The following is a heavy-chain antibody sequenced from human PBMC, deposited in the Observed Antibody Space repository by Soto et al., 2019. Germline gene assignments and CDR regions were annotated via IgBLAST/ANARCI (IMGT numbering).Heavy chain of an antibody. D-gene: IGHD2-21*02. Sequence: QVQLQESGPGLVKPSQTLSLTCTVSGGSISSGGYYWSWIRQHPGKGLEWIGYIYYSGSTYYNPSLKSRVTISVDTSKNQFSLKLSSVTAADTAVYYCAVSYAYCGGDCYGPPNSDAFDIWGQGTMVTVSS. CDR2: IYYSGST. CDR3: AVSYAYCGGDCYGPPNSDAFDI. J-gene: IGHJ3*02. CDR1: GGSISSGGYY. V-gene: IGHV4-31*03.